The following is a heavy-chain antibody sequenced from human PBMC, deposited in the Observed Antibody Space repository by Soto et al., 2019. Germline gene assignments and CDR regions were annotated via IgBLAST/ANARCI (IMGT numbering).Heavy chain of an antibody. V-gene: IGHV2-5*02. Sequence: QITLKESGPTLVKPTQTLTLTCTFSGFSRSTSGVGVGWIRQPPGKALVWLSLISWDADQLYSPSLKSRLTITKDTSKSQVVHTMTNMDPVDTATEYWARLTYYYDSSGYYSSAEYFQHWGQGTLVTVSS. D-gene: IGHD3-22*01. J-gene: IGHJ1*01. CDR3: ARLTYYYDSSGYYSSAEYFQH. CDR2: ISWDADQ. CDR1: GFSRSTSGVG.